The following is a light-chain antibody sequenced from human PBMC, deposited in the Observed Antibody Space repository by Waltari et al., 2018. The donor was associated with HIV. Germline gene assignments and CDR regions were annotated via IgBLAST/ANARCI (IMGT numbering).Light chain of an antibody. Sequence: QAGLTQPPSVSKGMRQTATLTCTGNSNNVGNQGAAWLQQHQGHPPTLLSYRDNKRPSGISERFSASRSGNTASLTITGVHAEDEADYFCATWDISLSAVVFGGGTTLTVL. CDR3: ATWDISLSAVV. J-gene: IGLJ2*01. V-gene: IGLV10-54*04. CDR2: RDN. CDR1: SNNVGNQG.